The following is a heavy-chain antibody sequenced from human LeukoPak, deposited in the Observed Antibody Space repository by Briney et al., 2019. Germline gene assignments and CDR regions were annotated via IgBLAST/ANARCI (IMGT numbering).Heavy chain of an antibody. CDR2: VTGNGLGT. V-gene: IGHV3-23*01. Sequence: GGSLRLSCAASGFTFSRNAKNGVRQAPGKGLHLVAAVTGNGLGTYYADSVKGRFNISRDNSRNTLYLQMNSLRIEDTAFYYCAKDANYLRSSGYLIPIAFWGQGTLVTVSS. CDR3: AKDANYLRSSGYLIPIAF. CDR1: GFTFSRNA. J-gene: IGHJ1*01. D-gene: IGHD3-22*01.